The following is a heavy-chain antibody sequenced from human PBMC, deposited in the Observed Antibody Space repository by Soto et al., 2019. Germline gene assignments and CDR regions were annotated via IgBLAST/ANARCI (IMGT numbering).Heavy chain of an antibody. CDR3: ARPDTGYYYFDY. D-gene: IGHD5-18*01. Sequence: EVQLLESGGGLVQRGGSLRLSCAASGFSFSSYAMSWVRQAPGKGLEWVSGISGSGGDTDYADSVKGRFTISRDNSKNTLYLQMNSLSAEDTAVYYCARPDTGYYYFDYWGQGTLVTVSP. CDR2: ISGSGGDT. CDR1: GFSFSSYA. J-gene: IGHJ4*02. V-gene: IGHV3-23*01.